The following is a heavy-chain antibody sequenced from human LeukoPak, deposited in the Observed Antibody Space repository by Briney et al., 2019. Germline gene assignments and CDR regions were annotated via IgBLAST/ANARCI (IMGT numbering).Heavy chain of an antibody. V-gene: IGHV3-23*01. CDR1: GFTFSSYA. CDR3: AKASYYYDSSGYQVWDYYYMDV. J-gene: IGHJ6*03. Sequence: PGGSLRLSCAASGFTFSSYAMSWVRQAPGKGLEWVSAISGSGGRTYYADSVKGRFTISRDNSKNTLYLQMNSLRAEDTAVYYCAKASYYYDSSGYQVWDYYYMDVWGKGTTVTVSS. CDR2: ISGSGGRT. D-gene: IGHD3-22*01.